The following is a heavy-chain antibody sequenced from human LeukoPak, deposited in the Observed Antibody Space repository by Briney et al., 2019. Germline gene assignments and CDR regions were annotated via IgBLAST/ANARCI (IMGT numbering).Heavy chain of an antibody. CDR2: IYTSGST. CDR3: ARGEAAPPPYYYMDV. V-gene: IGHV4-59*10. Sequence: PSETLSLTCAVSGGSISSYNWSWIRQPAGKGLEWIGRIYTSGSTNYNPSPKSRVTMSVDTSKNQFSLKLSSVTAADTAVYYCARGEAAPPPYYYMDVWGKGTTVTVSS. CDR1: GGSISSYN. J-gene: IGHJ6*03. D-gene: IGHD6-6*01.